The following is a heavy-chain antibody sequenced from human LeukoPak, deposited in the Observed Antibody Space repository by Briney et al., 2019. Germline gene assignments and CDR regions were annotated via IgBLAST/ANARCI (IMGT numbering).Heavy chain of an antibody. CDR2: ISSSGGST. Sequence: GGSLRLSCSASGFIFSSYAMHWVRQAPGKRLEYVSAISSSGGSTYYADSVKGRFTISRDNAKNSLYLQMNSLRAEDTAVYYCARALNYWYFDLWGRGTLVTVSS. CDR1: GFIFSSYA. CDR3: ARALNYWYFDL. V-gene: IGHV3-64*04. J-gene: IGHJ2*01.